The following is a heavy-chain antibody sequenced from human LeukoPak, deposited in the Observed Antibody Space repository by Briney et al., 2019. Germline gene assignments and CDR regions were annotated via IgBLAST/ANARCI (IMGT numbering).Heavy chain of an antibody. J-gene: IGHJ2*01. V-gene: IGHV4-39*01. D-gene: IGHD5-24*01. Sequence: SETLSLTCTVSGGSIRSSYYYWGWIRQLPGKGLEWIGSIYDSGSTYYNPSLKSRVTISVDTSKNQFSLKLNSVTAADTAVYYCARGLVEMATRYFDLWGRGTLVTVSS. CDR1: GGSIRSSYYY. CDR2: IYDSGST. CDR3: ARGLVEMATRYFDL.